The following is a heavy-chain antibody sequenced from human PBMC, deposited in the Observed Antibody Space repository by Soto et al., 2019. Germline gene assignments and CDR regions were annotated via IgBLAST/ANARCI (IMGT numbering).Heavy chain of an antibody. CDR2: IIPNFGTA. V-gene: IGHV1-69*13. CDR3: ASRGKQLWSTYYYGMDV. D-gene: IGHD3-10*01. Sequence: SVKVSCMASRGILSSYASSWVRQAPGEGLEGMGLIIPNFGTANYAQKFQSRGTMTANESTSTAYMELSSLRSEDAAVYYCASRGKQLWSTYYYGMDVWGQGTTVTVSS. CDR1: RGILSSYA. J-gene: IGHJ6*02.